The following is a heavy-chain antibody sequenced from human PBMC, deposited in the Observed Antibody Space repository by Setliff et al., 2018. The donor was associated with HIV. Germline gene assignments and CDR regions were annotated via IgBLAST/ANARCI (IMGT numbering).Heavy chain of an antibody. Sequence: AASVKVSCKASGYTFTSYILHWVRQAAGQGLEWVGRIAPSSGGIHYAQKFQDRVTMTGDTSTSTVYMDLSRLRSEDTAVYYCAREFPGGTKGFDYWGQGTLVTVSS. CDR1: GYTFTSYI. CDR3: AREFPGGTKGFDY. CDR2: IAPSSGGI. V-gene: IGHV1-46*01. D-gene: IGHD1-1*01. J-gene: IGHJ4*02.